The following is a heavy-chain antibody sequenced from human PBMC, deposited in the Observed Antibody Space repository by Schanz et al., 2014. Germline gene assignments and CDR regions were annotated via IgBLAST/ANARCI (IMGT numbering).Heavy chain of an antibody. Sequence: QVQLVESGGGVVQPGKSLRLSCAASGFTFSSYGMHWVRQAPGKGLEWVGVISYDGSDKYYPDSVKGRFTISRDNSRNTLFLQMNSLRTEDTAVYPCAKERDTSGWNHGDYWGQGTLVTVSS. CDR3: AKERDTSGWNHGDY. J-gene: IGHJ4*02. CDR1: GFTFSSYG. CDR2: ISYDGSDK. D-gene: IGHD6-19*01. V-gene: IGHV3-30*18.